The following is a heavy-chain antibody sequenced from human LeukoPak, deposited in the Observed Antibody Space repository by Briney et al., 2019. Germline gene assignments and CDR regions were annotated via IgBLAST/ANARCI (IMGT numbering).Heavy chain of an antibody. CDR2: INPNSGGT. Sequence: ASVKVSCKASGYTLTGYYMHWVRQAPGQGLEWMGWINPNSGGTNYAQKFQGRVTMTRDTSISTAYMELSRLRSDDTAVYYCARDSDYGGYYFDYWGQGTLVTVSS. J-gene: IGHJ4*02. D-gene: IGHD4-23*01. V-gene: IGHV1-2*02. CDR1: GYTLTGYY. CDR3: ARDSDYGGYYFDY.